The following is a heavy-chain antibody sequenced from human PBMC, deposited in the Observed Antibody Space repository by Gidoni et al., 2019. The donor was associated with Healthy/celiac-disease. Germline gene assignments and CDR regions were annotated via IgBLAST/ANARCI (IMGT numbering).Heavy chain of an antibody. Sequence: LEWIGRIYTSGSTNYNPSLKSRVTISVDTSKNQFSLKLSSVTAADTAVYYCARVLGGFWSGYYSGNWFDPWGQGTLVTVSS. CDR3: ARVLGGFWSGYYSGNWFDP. D-gene: IGHD3-3*01. J-gene: IGHJ5*02. V-gene: IGHV4-61*02. CDR2: IYTSGST.